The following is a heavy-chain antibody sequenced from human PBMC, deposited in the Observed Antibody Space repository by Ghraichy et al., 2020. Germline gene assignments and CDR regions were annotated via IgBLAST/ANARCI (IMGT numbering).Heavy chain of an antibody. CDR2: ISGSGGST. CDR1: GFTFSSYA. J-gene: IGHJ4*02. CDR3: AKDRAGYSSSWYVPDY. V-gene: IGHV3-23*01. Sequence: GGSLRLSCAASGFTFSSYAMSWVRQAPGKGLEWVSAISGSGGSTYYADSVKGRFTISRDNSKNTLYLQMNSLRAEDTAVYYCAKDRAGYSSSWYVPDYWGQGTLVTVSS. D-gene: IGHD6-13*01.